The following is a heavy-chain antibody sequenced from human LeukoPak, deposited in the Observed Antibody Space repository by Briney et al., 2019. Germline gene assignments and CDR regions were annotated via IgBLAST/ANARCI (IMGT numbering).Heavy chain of an antibody. CDR1: GFTFSSYA. V-gene: IGHV3-23*01. Sequence: GGSLRLSCAASGFTFSSYAMSWVRQAPGKGLEWVSAISGSGGSTYYADSVKGRFTISRDNSKNTLYLQMNSLRAEDTAVCYCAITARSGNSPYYFDYWGQGTLVTVSS. D-gene: IGHD4-23*01. CDR2: ISGSGGST. CDR3: AITARSGNSPYYFDY. J-gene: IGHJ4*02.